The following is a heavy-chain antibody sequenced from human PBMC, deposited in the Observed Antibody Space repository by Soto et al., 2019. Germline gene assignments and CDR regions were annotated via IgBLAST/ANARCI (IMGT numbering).Heavy chain of an antibody. J-gene: IGHJ5*02. CDR2: ITSSSSSI. Sequence: LRLSCAASGFTFSAYNMNWVRQPPGKGLEWVSSITSSSSSIYYADSLKGRFTISRDNAKNSLYLQMNSLRAEDTAVYYCASHYGDNGWFDPWGQGTLVTVSS. CDR3: ASHYGDNGWFDP. V-gene: IGHV3-21*06. D-gene: IGHD4-17*01. CDR1: GFTFSAYN.